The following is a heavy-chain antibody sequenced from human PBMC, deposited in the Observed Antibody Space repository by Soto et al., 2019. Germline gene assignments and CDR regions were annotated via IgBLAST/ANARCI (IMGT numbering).Heavy chain of an antibody. J-gene: IGHJ4*02. V-gene: IGHV3-23*01. Sequence: VGSLRLSCAASGFTFSSYAMSWVRQAPGKGLEWVSAISGSGGSTYYADSVKGRFTISRDNSKNTLYLQMNSLRAEDTAVYYCAKGLSYSSSWYGYWGQGTLVTVSS. CDR1: GFTFSSYA. D-gene: IGHD6-13*01. CDR2: ISGSGGST. CDR3: AKGLSYSSSWYGY.